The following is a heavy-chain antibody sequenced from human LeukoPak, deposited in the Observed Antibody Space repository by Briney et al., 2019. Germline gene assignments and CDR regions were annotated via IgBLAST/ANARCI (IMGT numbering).Heavy chain of an antibody. CDR1: GYSISSGNY. D-gene: IGHD6-13*01. J-gene: IGHJ6*03. CDR3: ARDKVSSSWTRGYYYYYMDV. CDR2: IYHSGST. V-gene: IGHV4-38-2*02. Sequence: SETLSLTCSVSGYSISSGNYWGWIRLPPGKGLQWIGSIYHSGSTYYNPSLKSRVTISVDTSKNQFFLKLSSVTAADTAVYYCARDKVSSSWTRGYYYYYMDVWGKGTTVTISS.